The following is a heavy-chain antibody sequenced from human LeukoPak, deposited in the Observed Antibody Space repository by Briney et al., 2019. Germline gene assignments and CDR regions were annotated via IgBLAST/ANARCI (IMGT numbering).Heavy chain of an antibody. J-gene: IGHJ4*02. CDR3: ASSGWYYYDSSGRFDY. CDR1: GGSFSGYY. D-gene: IGHD3-22*01. V-gene: IGHV4-34*01. Sequence: SETLSLTCAVYGGSFSGYYWGWIRQPPGKGLEWIGEINHSGSTNYNPSLKSRVTISVDTSKNQFSLKLSSVTAADTAVYYCASSGWYYYDSSGRFDYWGQGTLVTVSS. CDR2: INHSGST.